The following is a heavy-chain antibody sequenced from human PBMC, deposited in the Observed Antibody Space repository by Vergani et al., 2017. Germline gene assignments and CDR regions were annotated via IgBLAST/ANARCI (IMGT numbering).Heavy chain of an antibody. CDR3: ARYRGITIFGAPWYFDL. J-gene: IGHJ2*01. Sequence: QVQLVQSGAEVKKPGASEKVSCKASGYTFTSYYMHWVRQAPGQGLEWMGIINPSGGSTSYAQKFQGRVTMTRDTYTSTVYMELSSMRSEDTAVYYCARYRGITIFGAPWYFDLWGRGTLVTVSS. CDR2: INPSGGST. CDR1: GYTFTSYY. V-gene: IGHV1-46*01. D-gene: IGHD3-3*01.